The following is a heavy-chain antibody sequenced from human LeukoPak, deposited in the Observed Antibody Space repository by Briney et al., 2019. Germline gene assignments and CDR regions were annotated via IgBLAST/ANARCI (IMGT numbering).Heavy chain of an antibody. CDR2: IYQDGSKK. J-gene: IGHJ6*04. CDR3: ACTNTLDV. V-gene: IGHV3-7*03. CDR1: GFMFGNYW. D-gene: IGHD2-8*01. Sequence: GGSLRLSCAASGFMFGNYWMNWVRQAPGKGLEWVANIYQDGSKKNYVDSVRGRFTISRDNTKNSLYLQMNSLRAEDTAVYYCACTNTLDVWGKGATVTVSS.